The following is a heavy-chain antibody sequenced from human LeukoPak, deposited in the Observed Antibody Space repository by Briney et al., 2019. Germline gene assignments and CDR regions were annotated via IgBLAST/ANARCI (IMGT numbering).Heavy chain of an antibody. J-gene: IGHJ3*02. V-gene: IGHV3-33*06. CDR3: AKSGEQWLDRGAFDI. Sequence: GGSLRLSCAASGFTFSSYGMHWVRQAPGKGLEWVAVIWYDGSNKYYADSVKGRFTISRDNSKNTLYLQMNSLRAEDTAVYYCAKSGEQWLDRGAFDIWGQGTMVTVSS. D-gene: IGHD6-19*01. CDR2: IWYDGSNK. CDR1: GFTFSSYG.